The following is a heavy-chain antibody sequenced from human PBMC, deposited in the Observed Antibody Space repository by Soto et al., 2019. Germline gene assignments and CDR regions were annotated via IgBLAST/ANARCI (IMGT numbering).Heavy chain of an antibody. J-gene: IGHJ4*02. V-gene: IGHV1-18*01. CDR3: ARGLYRRGTYYAFDN. CDR2: ISAYNGNT. CDR1: GYTPTNYD. Sequence: QVPLVQSGPEVKKPGASVKVSCKTSGYTPTNYDIGWVRQAPGQGLEYMGWISAYNGNTNYARKLQDRVTLTTDTSTRTAYMELRSLQSDDTAIYYCARGLYRRGTYYAFDNWCQGTLVTVSS. D-gene: IGHD1-26*01.